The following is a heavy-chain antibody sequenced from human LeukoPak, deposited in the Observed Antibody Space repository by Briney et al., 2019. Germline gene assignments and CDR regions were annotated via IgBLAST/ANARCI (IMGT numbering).Heavy chain of an antibody. D-gene: IGHD2/OR15-2a*01. CDR2: IKQDGSEK. Sequence: GGSLRLSCAASGFTLSSYWMSWVRQAPGKGLEWVANIKQDGSEKYYVDSVKGRFTISRDNAKNSLYLQMNSLRAEDTAVYYCARGPTRANSTDYWGQGALVTVS. V-gene: IGHV3-7*01. CDR1: GFTLSSYW. CDR3: ARGPTRANSTDY. J-gene: IGHJ4*02.